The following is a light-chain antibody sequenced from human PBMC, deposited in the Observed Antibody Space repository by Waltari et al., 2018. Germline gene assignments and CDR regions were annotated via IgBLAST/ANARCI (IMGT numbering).Light chain of an antibody. J-gene: IGKJ2*01. CDR2: WAS. CDR3: QQYYSIPYT. V-gene: IGKV4-1*01. CDR1: QSVVYSSNNKNY. Sequence: DIVMTQSPDSLAVSLGERATINCKSSQSVVYSSNNKNYLAWYQQKPGQPTKLLIYWASTRESGVPDRFSGSGSGTDFTLTISSLQAEDVAIYYCQQYYSIPYTFGQGTKLEIK.